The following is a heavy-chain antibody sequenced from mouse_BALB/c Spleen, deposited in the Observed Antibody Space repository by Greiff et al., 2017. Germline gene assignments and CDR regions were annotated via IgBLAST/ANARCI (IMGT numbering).Heavy chain of an antibody. CDR2: IYPGNVNT. J-gene: IGHJ2*01. CDR3: ARLGDWVYFDY. D-gene: IGHD2-13*01. V-gene: IGHV1S56*01. Sequence: VQLVESGPELVKPGASVRISCKASGYTFTSYYIHWVKQRPGQGLEWIGWIYPGNVNTKYNEKFKGKATLTADKSSSTAYMQLSSLTSEDSAVYFCARLGDWVYFDYWGQGTTLTVSS. CDR1: GYTFTSYY.